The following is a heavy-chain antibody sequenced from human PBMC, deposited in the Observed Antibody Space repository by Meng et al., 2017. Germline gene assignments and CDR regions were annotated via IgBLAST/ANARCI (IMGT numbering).Heavy chain of an antibody. V-gene: IGHV3-48*04. D-gene: IGHD1-14*01. CDR1: GFTFSSYA. CDR2: ISSSGSTI. J-gene: IGHJ5*02. CDR3: ARVNQAPPEDWFDP. Sequence: GESLKISCAASGFTFSSYAMHWVRQAPGKGLEWVSYISSSGSTIYYADSVKGRFTISRDNAKNSLYLQMNSLRAEDTAVYYCARVNQAPPEDWFDPWGQGTLVTVSS.